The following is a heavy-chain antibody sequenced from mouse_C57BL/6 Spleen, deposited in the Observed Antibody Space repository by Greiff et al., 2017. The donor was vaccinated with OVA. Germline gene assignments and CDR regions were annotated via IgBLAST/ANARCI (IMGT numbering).Heavy chain of an antibody. CDR1: GYTFTSYW. CDR3: ASKLWSY. J-gene: IGHJ3*01. V-gene: IGHV1-50*01. D-gene: IGHD1-1*02. CDR2: IDPSDSYT. Sequence: VQLQQPGAELVKPGASVKLSCKASGYTFTSYWMQWVKQRPGQGLEWIGEIDPSDSYTNYNQKFKGKATLTVDTSSSTAYMQLSSLTSEDSAVYYCASKLWSYWGQGTLVTVSA.